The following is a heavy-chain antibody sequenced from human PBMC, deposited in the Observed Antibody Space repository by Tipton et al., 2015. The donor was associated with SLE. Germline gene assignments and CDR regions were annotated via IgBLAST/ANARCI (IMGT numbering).Heavy chain of an antibody. V-gene: IGHV4-39*06. CDR1: GGSISSSSYY. CDR3: ARRGNLLGT. J-gene: IGHJ5*02. CDR2: IYYSGST. D-gene: IGHD2/OR15-2a*01. Sequence: TLSLTCTVSGGSISSSSYYWGWIRQPPGKGLEWIGSIYYSGSTYYNPSLKSRVTISVDTSKNQFPLKLSSVTAADTAIYYCARRGNLLGTWGQGTLVTVSS.